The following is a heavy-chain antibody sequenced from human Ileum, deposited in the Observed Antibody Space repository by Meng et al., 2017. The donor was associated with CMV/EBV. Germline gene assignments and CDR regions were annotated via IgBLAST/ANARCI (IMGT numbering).Heavy chain of an antibody. CDR1: GGSVSSGSYS. D-gene: IGHD4-17*01. Sequence: VSGGSVSSGSYSWSWIRQPPGKGLEWIGYIFYSGRTHYNPSLKSRVSISVDTSKNQFSLKVSSVTAADTAVYYCARDYYGHPNWFDPWGQGILVTVSS. J-gene: IGHJ5*02. CDR2: IFYSGRT. V-gene: IGHV4-61*01. CDR3: ARDYYGHPNWFDP.